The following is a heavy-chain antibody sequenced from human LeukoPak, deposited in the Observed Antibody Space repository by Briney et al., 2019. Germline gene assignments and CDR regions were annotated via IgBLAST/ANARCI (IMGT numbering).Heavy chain of an antibody. J-gene: IGHJ4*02. CDR2: ISSSSYYI. D-gene: IGHD3-22*01. CDR1: GFTFSSYT. V-gene: IGHV3-21*01. CDR3: VRVGDYYDSGGYQGFDY. Sequence: GGSLRLSCAASGFTFSSYTMSWVRQAPGKGLEWVSSISSSSYYIYYADSVKGRFTISRDNAKNSVYLQMNSLRDEDTAVYYCVRVGDYYDSGGYQGFDYWGQGTLVTVSS.